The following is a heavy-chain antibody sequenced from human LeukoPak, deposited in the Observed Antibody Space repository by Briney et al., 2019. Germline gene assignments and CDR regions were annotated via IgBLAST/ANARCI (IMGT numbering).Heavy chain of an antibody. V-gene: IGHV4-34*01. CDR2: INHSGST. Sequence: SETLSLTCAVYGGSFSGYYWSWIRQPPGKGLEWIGEINHSGSTNYNPSLKSRVTISVDTSKNQFSLKLSSVTAADTAVYYCARGRGAAFDYWRQGTLVSVSS. D-gene: IGHD1-26*01. CDR3: ARGRGAAFDY. CDR1: GGSFSGYY. J-gene: IGHJ4*02.